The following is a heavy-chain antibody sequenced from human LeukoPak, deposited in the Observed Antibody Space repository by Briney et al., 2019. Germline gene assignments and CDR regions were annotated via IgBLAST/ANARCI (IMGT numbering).Heavy chain of an antibody. Sequence: GGSLRLSCAASGFTFSNYWMSWVRQAPGKGLQWVANIKQDGSEKYYVDSVKGRFTISRDNAKNSLYLQMNSLRAEDTPVYYCARSYSSSWYGWGTGNWFDPWGQGTLVTVSS. CDR1: GFTFSNYW. V-gene: IGHV3-7*01. D-gene: IGHD6-13*01. CDR2: IKQDGSEK. J-gene: IGHJ5*02. CDR3: ARSYSSSWYGWGTGNWFDP.